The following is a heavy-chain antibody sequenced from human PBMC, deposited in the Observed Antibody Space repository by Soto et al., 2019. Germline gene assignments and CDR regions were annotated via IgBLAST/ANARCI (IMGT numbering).Heavy chain of an antibody. D-gene: IGHD3-22*01. V-gene: IGHV4-30-4*01. Sequence: QVQLQESGPGLVRPSQTLSLRCSVSGGSISSAENFWSWVRQPPGKGLEWIGYINYSGNTYFNPSLQGRLAISVDTSSNQFPLRLPSVTAADAAVYYCARGSADSSGYSFDYWGQGTLVTVSS. CDR2: INYSGNT. J-gene: IGHJ4*02. CDR1: GGSISSAENF. CDR3: ARGSADSSGYSFDY.